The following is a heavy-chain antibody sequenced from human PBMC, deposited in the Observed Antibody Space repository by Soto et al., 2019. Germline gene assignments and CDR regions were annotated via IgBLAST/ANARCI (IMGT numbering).Heavy chain of an antibody. CDR1: GGSINSHDHY. V-gene: IGHV4-31*03. D-gene: IGHD1-26*01. CDR2: IYRSGST. J-gene: IGHJ6*02. Sequence: QVQLQESGPGLVKPSQTLSLTCIVSGGSINSHDHYWSWIRQLPGKGLEWIGHIYRSGSTSYNPSPMRRLAISIDTSQNQSSLTLSSVTAADTAVYFSARDKGGELLKGSGIDVWGQGTTVTVSS. CDR3: ARDKGGELLKGSGIDV.